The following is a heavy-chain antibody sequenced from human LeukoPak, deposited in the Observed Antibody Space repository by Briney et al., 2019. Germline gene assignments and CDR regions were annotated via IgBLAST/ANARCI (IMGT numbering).Heavy chain of an antibody. CDR2: FSGSGGST. D-gene: IGHD2-2*02. Sequence: GGSLRLSCAASGFTFCNNAMSWVRQAPGKGLEWVSAFSGSGGSTYYADSVKGRFTISRDNSKNTLYLQMNSLRAEDTAVYYCAKDVGYCSSTTCYKHFDYWGQGTLVTVSS. J-gene: IGHJ4*02. V-gene: IGHV3-23*01. CDR1: GFTFCNNA. CDR3: AKDVGYCSSTTCYKHFDY.